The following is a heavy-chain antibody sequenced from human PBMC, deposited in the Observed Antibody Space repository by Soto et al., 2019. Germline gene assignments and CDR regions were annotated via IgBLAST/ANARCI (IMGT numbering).Heavy chain of an antibody. Sequence: PSETLSLTCTVSGGSISSYYWSWIRQPPGKGLEWIGYIYYSGSTNYNPSLKSRVTISVDTSKNQFSLKLSSVTAADTAVYYCGSSYYDILTGYYRRYYFDYWGQGTLVTVSS. V-gene: IGHV4-59*01. CDR2: IYYSGST. D-gene: IGHD3-9*01. CDR1: GGSISSYY. CDR3: GSSYYDILTGYYRRYYFDY. J-gene: IGHJ4*02.